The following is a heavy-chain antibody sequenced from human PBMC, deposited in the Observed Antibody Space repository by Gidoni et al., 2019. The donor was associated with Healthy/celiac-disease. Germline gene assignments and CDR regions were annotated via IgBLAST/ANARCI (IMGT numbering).Heavy chain of an antibody. D-gene: IGHD3-9*01. V-gene: IGHV3-30*18. J-gene: IGHJ4*02. CDR1: GFTFSSYG. CDR3: AKDRRGYDILTGQSPSTLFDY. Sequence: QVQLVESGGGVVQPGRSLRLSCAASGFTFSSYGMHWVRQAPGKGLELVAVISDEGSNKYYADSVKGRFTISRDNSKNTLYLQMNSLRAEDTAVYYCAKDRRGYDILTGQSPSTLFDYWGQGTLVTVSS. CDR2: ISDEGSNK.